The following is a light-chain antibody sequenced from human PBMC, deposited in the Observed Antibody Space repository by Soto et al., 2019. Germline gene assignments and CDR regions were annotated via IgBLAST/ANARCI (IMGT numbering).Light chain of an antibody. J-gene: IGKJ1*01. Sequence: EIVLTQSPGTLSLSPGERATLSCRASQTVSSSYLAWYQQKPGQAPRLLIYGASSRATGIPDRFSGSGSGTDFTLTVSRLAHDDFAVYYCQQYGRSPLTFGQGTKVEIK. V-gene: IGKV3-20*01. CDR2: GAS. CDR3: QQYGRSPLT. CDR1: QTVSSSY.